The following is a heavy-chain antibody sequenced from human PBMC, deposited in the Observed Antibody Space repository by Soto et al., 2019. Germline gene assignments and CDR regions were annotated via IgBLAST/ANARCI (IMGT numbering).Heavy chain of an antibody. CDR3: ARDIIVVVPADYYYYGMDV. J-gene: IGHJ6*02. Sequence: GASVKVSCKASGYTFTSYYMHWVRQAPGQGLEWMGIINPSCGSTSYAQKFQGRVTMTRDTSTSTVYMELSSLRSEDTAVYYCARDIIVVVPADYYYYGMDVWGQGTTVTVSS. CDR2: INPSCGST. V-gene: IGHV1-46*01. D-gene: IGHD2-2*01. CDR1: GYTFTSYY.